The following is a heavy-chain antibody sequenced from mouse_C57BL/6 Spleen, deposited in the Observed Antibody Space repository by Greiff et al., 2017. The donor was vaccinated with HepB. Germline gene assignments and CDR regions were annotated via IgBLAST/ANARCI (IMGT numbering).Heavy chain of an antibody. CDR1: GYTFTDHT. Sequence: QVQLQQSDAELVKPGASVKISCKVSGYTFTDHTIHWMKQRPEQGLEWIGYIYPRYGSTKYNEKFKGKATLTADKSSSTAYMQLNNLTSVDSAVYFCAKSITTVVATSYFDYWGQGTTLTVSS. CDR3: AKSITTVVATSYFDY. J-gene: IGHJ2*01. V-gene: IGHV1-78*01. CDR2: IYPRYGST. D-gene: IGHD1-1*01.